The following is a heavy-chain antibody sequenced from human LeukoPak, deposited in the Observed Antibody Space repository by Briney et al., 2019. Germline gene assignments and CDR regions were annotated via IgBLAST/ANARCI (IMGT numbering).Heavy chain of an antibody. CDR3: ARDRAYSTLDF. V-gene: IGHV3-7*01. D-gene: IGHD4-11*01. CDR2: INVDDSSK. CDR1: GFTFSSYW. Sequence: PGGSLRLSCAASGFTFSSYWMHWVRQAPGKGLERVAIINVDDSSKSYLDSVKGRFTISRDNAKNSLYLQMNNLRAEDTAVYYCARDRAYSTLDFWGQGTLVAVSS. J-gene: IGHJ4*02.